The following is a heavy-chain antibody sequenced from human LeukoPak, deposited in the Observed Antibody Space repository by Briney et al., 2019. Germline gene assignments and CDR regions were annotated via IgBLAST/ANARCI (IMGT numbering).Heavy chain of an antibody. CDR3: AREASERDGVVQSDEYDAFDI. J-gene: IGHJ3*02. V-gene: IGHV1-46*03. CDR2: INPSGGST. D-gene: IGHD3-3*01. Sequence: ASVKVSCRASGYTLTSYYMHWVRQAPGQGLEWMGIINPSGGSTSYAQKFQGRVTMTRDTSTSTVYMELSSLRSEDTAVYYCAREASERDGVVQSDEYDAFDIWGQGTMVTVSS. CDR1: GYTLTSYY.